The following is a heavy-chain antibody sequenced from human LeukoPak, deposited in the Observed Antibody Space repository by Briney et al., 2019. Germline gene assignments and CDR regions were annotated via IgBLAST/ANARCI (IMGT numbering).Heavy chain of an antibody. D-gene: IGHD3-16*02. Sequence: ASVKVSCKASGYTFSGYYMHWVRQAPGQGLEWMGWIDPNNGGTNYARKFQGRVTMTRDTSISAAYMELSRLRSDDTAMYYCATEVGGIPYWGQGTLVTVSS. V-gene: IGHV1-2*02. J-gene: IGHJ4*02. CDR2: IDPNNGGT. CDR1: GYTFSGYY. CDR3: ATEVGGIPY.